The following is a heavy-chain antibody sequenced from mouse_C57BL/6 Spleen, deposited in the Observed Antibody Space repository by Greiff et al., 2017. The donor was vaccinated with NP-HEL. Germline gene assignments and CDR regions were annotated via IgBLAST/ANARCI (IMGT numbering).Heavy chain of an antibody. D-gene: IGHD1-1*01. CDR1: GYAFSSYW. Sequence: QVQLQQSGAELVKPGASVKISCKASGYAFSSYWMNWVKQRPGKGLEWIGQIYPGDGDTNYNGKFKGKATLTADKSSSTAYMQLSTLPSENSAVYFCAMSTDYCGSSYPFDYWGQGTPLTVSS. CDR3: AMSTDYCGSSYPFDY. CDR2: IYPGDGDT. V-gene: IGHV1-80*01. J-gene: IGHJ2*01.